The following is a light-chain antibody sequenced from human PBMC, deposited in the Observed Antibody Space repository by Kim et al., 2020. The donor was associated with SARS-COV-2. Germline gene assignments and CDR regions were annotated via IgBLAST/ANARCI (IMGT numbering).Light chain of an antibody. CDR1: SLRSYY. CDR3: NSRDSSGNHLV. Sequence: ALGQTVRITCQGDSLRSYYASWYQQKSGQAPVLVIYVKNNRPSGIPDRFSGSSSGNTASLTITGAQAEDEADYYCNSRDSSGNHLVFGGGTQLTVL. J-gene: IGLJ2*01. V-gene: IGLV3-19*01. CDR2: VKN.